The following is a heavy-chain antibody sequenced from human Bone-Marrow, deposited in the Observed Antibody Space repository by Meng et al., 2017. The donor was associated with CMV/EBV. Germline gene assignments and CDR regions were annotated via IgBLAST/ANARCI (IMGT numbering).Heavy chain of an antibody. CDR3: ARKLGGSYYTIWFDP. CDR2: INWNGGST. CDR1: GFTFDDYG. D-gene: IGHD1-26*01. V-gene: IGHV3-20*01. J-gene: IGHJ5*02. Sequence: GESRKISCAASGFTFDDYGMSWVRQVPGKGLEWVSGINWNGGSTGYADSVKGRFTISRDNAKNSLSLQMDSLRAEDTALYHCARKLGGSYYTIWFDPWGQGTLVTVSS.